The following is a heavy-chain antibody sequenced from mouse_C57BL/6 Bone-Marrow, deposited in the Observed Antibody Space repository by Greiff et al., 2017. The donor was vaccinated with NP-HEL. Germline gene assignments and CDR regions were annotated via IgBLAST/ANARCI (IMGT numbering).Heavy chain of an antibody. CDR1: GFTFSDYG. J-gene: IGHJ1*03. V-gene: IGHV5-17*01. CDR3: ARMLYYGNLYWYFDV. D-gene: IGHD2-1*01. CDR2: ISSGSSTI. Sequence: EVKLMESGGGLVKPGGSLKLSCAASGFTFSDYGMHWVRQAPEKGLEWVAYISSGSSTIYYADTVKGRFTISRDNAKNTLFLQMTSLRSEDTAMYYCARMLYYGNLYWYFDVWGTGTTVTVSS.